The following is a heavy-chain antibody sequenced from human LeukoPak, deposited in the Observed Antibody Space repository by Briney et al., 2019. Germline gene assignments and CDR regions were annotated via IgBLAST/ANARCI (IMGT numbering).Heavy chain of an antibody. CDR2: INAGNGNT. J-gene: IGHJ3*02. Sequence: ASVKVSCKASGYTFSSYTMHWVRQAPGQRLEWMGWINAGNGNTKYSQKFQGRVTITRDTSASTAYMELSSLRAEDTAVYYCARVDQLDAFDIWGQGTMVTVSS. CDR1: GYTFSSYT. D-gene: IGHD6-6*01. CDR3: ARVDQLDAFDI. V-gene: IGHV1-3*01.